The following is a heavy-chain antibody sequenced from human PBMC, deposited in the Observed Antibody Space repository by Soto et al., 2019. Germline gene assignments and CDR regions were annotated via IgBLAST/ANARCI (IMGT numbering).Heavy chain of an antibody. V-gene: IGHV3-30*18. Sequence: GGSLRLSCAASGFTFSSYGMHWVRQAPGKGLEWVAVISYDGSNKYYADSVKGRFTISRDNSKNTLYLQMNSLRAEDTAVYYCAKDAQPTPYSSSWYSWNDVIYYYHYGMDVWGQGTTVTVSS. CDR1: GFTFSSYG. CDR3: AKDAQPTPYSSSWYSWNDVIYYYHYGMDV. CDR2: ISYDGSNK. J-gene: IGHJ6*02. D-gene: IGHD6-13*01.